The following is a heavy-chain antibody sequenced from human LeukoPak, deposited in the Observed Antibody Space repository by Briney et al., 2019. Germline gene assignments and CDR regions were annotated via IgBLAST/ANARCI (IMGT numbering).Heavy chain of an antibody. J-gene: IGHJ4*02. Sequence: PSETLSLTCSVSGDSIRGSIYFWGWVRQPPGKGPEWIGTISSSGTTYYNPSLRSRLTISVDTSKNQFSLILNSVTAADTAIYYCARQGHHCDGGSCVPFHYWGRGTVVTVSS. D-gene: IGHD2-21*01. V-gene: IGHV4-39*01. CDR2: ISSSGTT. CDR1: GDSIRGSIYF. CDR3: ARQGHHCDGGSCVPFHY.